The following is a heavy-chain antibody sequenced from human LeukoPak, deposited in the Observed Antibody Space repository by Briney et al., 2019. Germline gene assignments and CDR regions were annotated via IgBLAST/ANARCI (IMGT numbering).Heavy chain of an antibody. J-gene: IGHJ4*02. V-gene: IGHV4-34*01. CDR2: INHSGST. CDR1: GVSFSGYY. Sequence: SETLSLTCAVYGVSFSGYYWSWIRQPPGKGLEWIGEINHSGSTNYNPSLKSRVTISVDTSKNQFSLRLSSVTAADTAVYYCARVELLWFGALDYWGQGTLVTVSS. D-gene: IGHD3-10*01. CDR3: ARVELLWFGALDY.